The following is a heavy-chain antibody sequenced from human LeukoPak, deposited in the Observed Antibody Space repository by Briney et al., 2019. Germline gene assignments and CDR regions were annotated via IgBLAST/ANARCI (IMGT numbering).Heavy chain of an antibody. Sequence: ASVNVSCKASGYSFTTYYMHWVRQAAGQGLERMGIINPSGGSTNYAQKFQGRVTITRDTSASTAYMELSSLRSEDTAVYYCARRGSLGELSLSYFDYWGQGTLVTVSS. CDR3: ARRGSLGELSLSYFDY. CDR2: INPSGGST. V-gene: IGHV1-46*01. J-gene: IGHJ4*02. CDR1: GYSFTTYY. D-gene: IGHD3-16*02.